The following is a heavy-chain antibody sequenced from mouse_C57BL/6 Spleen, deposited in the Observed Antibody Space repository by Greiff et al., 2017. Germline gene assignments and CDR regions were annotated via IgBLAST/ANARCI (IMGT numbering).Heavy chain of an antibody. J-gene: IGHJ2*01. CDR2: IYPRSGNT. Sequence: QVQLQQSGAELARPGASVKLSCKASGYTFTSYGISWVKQRTGQGLEWIGEIYPRSGNTYYNEKFKGKATLTADKSSSTAYMELRSLTSEDSAVYFCAGESFTTVVAYYFDDWGQGTTLTVSS. D-gene: IGHD1-1*01. V-gene: IGHV1-81*01. CDR3: AGESFTTVVAYYFDD. CDR1: GYTFTSYG.